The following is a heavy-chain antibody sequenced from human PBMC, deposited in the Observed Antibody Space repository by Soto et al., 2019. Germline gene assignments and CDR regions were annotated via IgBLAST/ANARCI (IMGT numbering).Heavy chain of an antibody. Sequence: LRFSCAASGFSFSDYYMNWIRQAPGKGLEWVSYISNSGRTIYYADSVKGRFTISRDNAKNSLYLQMNSLRAEDTAVYYCAASGYGRGYFDYWGQGALVTVSS. CDR2: ISNSGRTI. CDR1: GFSFSDYY. V-gene: IGHV3-11*01. CDR3: AASGYGRGYFDY. J-gene: IGHJ4*02. D-gene: IGHD5-12*01.